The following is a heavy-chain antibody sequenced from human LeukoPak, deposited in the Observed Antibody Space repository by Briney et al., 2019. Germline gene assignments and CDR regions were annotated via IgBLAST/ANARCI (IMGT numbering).Heavy chain of an antibody. CDR3: ARAEFGYGGNSGY. Sequence: PGGSLRLSCAASGFTVSSNYMSWVRQAPGKGLEWVSVIYSGGSTYYADSVKGRFTISRDNSKNTLYLQMNSLRAEDTAVYYCARAEFGYGGNSGYWGQGTLVTVSS. CDR2: IYSGGST. D-gene: IGHD4-23*01. J-gene: IGHJ4*02. V-gene: IGHV3-66*01. CDR1: GFTVSSNY.